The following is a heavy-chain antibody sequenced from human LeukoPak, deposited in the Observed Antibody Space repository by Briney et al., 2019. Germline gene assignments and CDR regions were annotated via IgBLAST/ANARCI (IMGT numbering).Heavy chain of an antibody. D-gene: IGHD5-24*01. CDR3: ARWGDGYNYLSY. V-gene: IGHV3-48*01. J-gene: IGHJ4*02. CDR2: ITSSSNTI. Sequence: GGSLRLACASSGFTFSSYSMNWVRQAPGKGLEWLSYITSSSNTIYYADSVRGRFTISRDNAKNSLYLQMHSLRAEDTAVYYCARWGDGYNYLSYWGQGTLVTVSS. CDR1: GFTFSSYS.